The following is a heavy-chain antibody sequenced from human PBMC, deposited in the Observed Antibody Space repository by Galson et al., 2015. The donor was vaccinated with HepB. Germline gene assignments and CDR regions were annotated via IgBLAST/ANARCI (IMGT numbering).Heavy chain of an antibody. J-gene: IGHJ5*02. CDR2: MNPNSGNT. D-gene: IGHD6-13*01. CDR3: ARRRIAAAGNWFDP. V-gene: IGHV1-8*01. CDR1: GYTFTSYD. Sequence: SVKVSCKASGYTFTSYDINWVRQATGQGLEWMGWMNPNSGNTGYAQKFQGRVTMTRNTSISTAYMELSSLRSEDTAVYYCARRRIAAAGNWFDPWGQGTLVTVSS.